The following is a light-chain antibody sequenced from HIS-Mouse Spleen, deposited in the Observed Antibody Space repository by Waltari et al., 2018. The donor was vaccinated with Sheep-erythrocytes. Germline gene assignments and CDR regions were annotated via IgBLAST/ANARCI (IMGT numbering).Light chain of an antibody. Sequence: SYELTQPPSVSVSPGQTASITCSGDKLGDKYACWYQQKPGQSPGLVIYQDSKRPSGFPERFSGPNSGNTATLTISGTQAMDEADYYCQAWDSSTWVFGGGTKLTVL. J-gene: IGLJ3*02. CDR2: QDS. CDR1: KLGDKY. V-gene: IGLV3-1*01. CDR3: QAWDSSTWV.